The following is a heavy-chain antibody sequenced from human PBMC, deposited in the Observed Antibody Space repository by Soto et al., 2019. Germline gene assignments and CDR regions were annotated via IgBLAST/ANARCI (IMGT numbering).Heavy chain of an antibody. CDR3: ARDQGPHYYYYYMDV. J-gene: IGHJ6*03. V-gene: IGHV3-74*01. CDR1: GFTFSSYW. Sequence: LRLSCAASGFTFSSYWMHWVRQAPGKGLVWVSRINSDGSSTSYADSVKGRFTISRDSAKNTLYLQMNSLRAEDTAVYYCARDQGPHYYYYYMDVWGKGTTVTVSS. CDR2: INSDGSST.